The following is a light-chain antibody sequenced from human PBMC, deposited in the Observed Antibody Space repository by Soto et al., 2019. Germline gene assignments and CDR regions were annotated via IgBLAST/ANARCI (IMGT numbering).Light chain of an antibody. CDR2: AAS. Sequence: DIQMHPSTSSLSASVGYRVTITCRASQSINKYLNWYQQKPGKAPKLLIYAASNLQGGVTSRFSGSGSGTDFTLTISSLQPEDSATYYCQQTYIRVRTCNQGTKV. V-gene: IGKV1-39*01. CDR1: QSINKY. CDR3: QQTYIRVRT. J-gene: IGKJ1*01.